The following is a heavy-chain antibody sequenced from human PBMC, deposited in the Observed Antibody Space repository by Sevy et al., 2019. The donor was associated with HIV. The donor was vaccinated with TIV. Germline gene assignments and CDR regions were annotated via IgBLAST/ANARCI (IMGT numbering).Heavy chain of an antibody. CDR1: GGSISSSSYY. Sequence: SETLSLTCTVSGGSISSSSYYWGWIRQPPGKGLEWIGSIYYSGSTYYNPSLKSRVTISVDTSKNQFSLKLSSGTAADTAVYYCARQKLELSAFDIWGQGTMVTVSS. CDR3: ARQKLELSAFDI. CDR2: IYYSGST. J-gene: IGHJ3*02. V-gene: IGHV4-39*01. D-gene: IGHD1-1*01.